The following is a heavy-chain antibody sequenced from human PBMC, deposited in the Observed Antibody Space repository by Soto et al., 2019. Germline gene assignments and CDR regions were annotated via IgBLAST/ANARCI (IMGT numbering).Heavy chain of an antibody. Sequence: SGPTLVNPTETLTLTCTVSGFSLSNARMGVSWIRQPLGKALEWLAHIFSNDEKSYSTSLKSRLTISKDSSKSQVVLTMTNMDPVDTATYYCARIGRGYSSSWYYYGMDVWGQGTTVTVSS. J-gene: IGHJ6*02. D-gene: IGHD6-13*01. CDR1: GFSLSNARMG. CDR3: ARIGRGYSSSWYYYGMDV. V-gene: IGHV2-26*01. CDR2: IFSNDEK.